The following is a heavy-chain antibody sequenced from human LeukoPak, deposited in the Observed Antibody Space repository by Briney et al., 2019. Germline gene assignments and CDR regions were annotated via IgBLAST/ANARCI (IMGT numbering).Heavy chain of an antibody. Sequence: GASVKVSCKASGYTFTSYDINWVRQATGQGLEWMGWMNPISGNTGHAQKFQGRVTMTRDMSTSTVYMELSSLRSEDTAVYYCASNKVAYYYDSSGYYLPYRWGQGTLVTVSS. CDR3: ASNKVAYYYDSSGYYLPYR. CDR2: MNPISGNT. V-gene: IGHV1-8*01. D-gene: IGHD3-22*01. J-gene: IGHJ4*02. CDR1: GYTFTSYD.